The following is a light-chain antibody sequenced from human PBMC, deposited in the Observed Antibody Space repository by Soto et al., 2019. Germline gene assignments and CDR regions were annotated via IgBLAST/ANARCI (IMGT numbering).Light chain of an antibody. V-gene: IGLV2-14*01. Sequence: QCALTQPASVSGSPGQSITISCTGTSSDVGGYNYVSWYQQHPGKAPKLMIYDVSNRPSGVSNRFSGSKSGNTAFLTISGLQAEDEADYYCSSYTCSSTPLYVVFGGGTKVTVL. CDR1: SSDVGGYNY. CDR2: DVS. CDR3: SSYTCSSTPLYVV. J-gene: IGLJ2*01.